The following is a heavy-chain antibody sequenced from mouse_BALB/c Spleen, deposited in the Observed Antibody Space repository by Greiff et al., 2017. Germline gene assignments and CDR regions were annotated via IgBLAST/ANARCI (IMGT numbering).Heavy chain of an antibody. D-gene: IGHD2-1*01. Sequence: EVHLVESGAELVKPGASVKLSCTASGFNIKDTYMHWVKQRPEQGLEWIGRIDPANGNTKYDPKFQGKATITADTSSNTAYLQLSSLTSEDTAVYYCARDGNYPYYYAMDYWGQGTSVTVSS. CDR3: ARDGNYPYYYAMDY. CDR2: IDPANGNT. V-gene: IGHV14-3*02. J-gene: IGHJ4*01. CDR1: GFNIKDTY.